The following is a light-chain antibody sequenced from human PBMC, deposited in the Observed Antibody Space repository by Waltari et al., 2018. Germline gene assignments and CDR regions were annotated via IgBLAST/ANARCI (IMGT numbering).Light chain of an antibody. CDR3: QHYLRLPVT. J-gene: IGKJ1*01. CDR2: GAS. Sequence: EIVLTQSPGTLSLSPGESVTLSCRTSQSVTRALAWYQPKPGQAPRLLIYGASNRATGIPDRFSGSGSGTDFSLTISSLEPEDFAVYYCQHYLRLPVTFGQGTKVEVK. V-gene: IGKV3-20*01. CDR1: QSVTRA.